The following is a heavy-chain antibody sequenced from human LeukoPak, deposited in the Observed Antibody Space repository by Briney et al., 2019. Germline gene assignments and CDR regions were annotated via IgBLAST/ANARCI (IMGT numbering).Heavy chain of an antibody. CDR1: GGSISSSSYY. D-gene: IGHD6-13*01. CDR2: IYYSGST. V-gene: IGHV4-39*01. CDR3: ARHHVAAALRWAFDI. Sequence: SETLSLTCTVPGGSISSSSYYWGWIRQPPGKGLEWIGSIYYSGSTYYNPSLKSRVTISVDTSKNQFSLKLSSVTAADTAVYYCARHHVAAALRWAFDIWGQGTMVTVSS. J-gene: IGHJ3*02.